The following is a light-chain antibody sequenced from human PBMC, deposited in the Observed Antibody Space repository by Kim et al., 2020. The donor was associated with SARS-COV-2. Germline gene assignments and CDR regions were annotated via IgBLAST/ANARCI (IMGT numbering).Light chain of an antibody. V-gene: IGLV2-14*04. CDR1: SRGFAVCSY. CDR2: DVT. Sequence: STTMSCAGASRGFAVCSYVSWYQQHPDDAPKRIIYDVTWRPSGISDRFAGSKSGNTASLTISGLQAEDGADYHCSSYSSSTTPWVFGGRTQLTVL. J-gene: IGLJ3*02. CDR3: SSYSSSTTPWV.